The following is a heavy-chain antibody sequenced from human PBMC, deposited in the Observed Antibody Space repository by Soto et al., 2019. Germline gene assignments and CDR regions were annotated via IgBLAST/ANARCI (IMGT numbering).Heavy chain of an antibody. CDR3: ARLSMAIVATIRTIKFDY. D-gene: IGHD5-12*01. Sequence: SETLSLTCTVSGGSISSSSYYWGWIRQPPGKGLEWIGSIYYSGSTYYNPPLKSRVTISVDTSKNQFSLKLSSVTAADTAVYYCARLSMAIVATIRTIKFDYWGQGTLVTVSS. J-gene: IGHJ4*02. CDR1: GGSISSSSYY. V-gene: IGHV4-39*01. CDR2: IYYSGST.